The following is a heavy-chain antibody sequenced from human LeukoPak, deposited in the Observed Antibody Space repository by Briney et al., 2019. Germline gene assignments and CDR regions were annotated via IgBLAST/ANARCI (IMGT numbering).Heavy chain of an antibody. CDR2: IIPIFGTA. CDR3: VRDGSYYDSSGYYYLY. J-gene: IGHJ4*02. Sequence: RASVKVSCKASGGTFNSYAISWVRQAPGQGLEWMGGIIPIFGTANYAQKFQGRVTITADESTSTAYMELSSLRSEDTAVYYCVRDGSYYDSSGYYYLYWGQGTLVTVSS. CDR1: GGTFNSYA. D-gene: IGHD3-22*01. V-gene: IGHV1-69*13.